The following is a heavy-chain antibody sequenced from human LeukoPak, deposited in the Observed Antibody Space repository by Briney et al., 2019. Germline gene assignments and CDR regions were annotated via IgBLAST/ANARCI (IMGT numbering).Heavy chain of an antibody. CDR2: INPNSGGT. Sequence: ASVKVSCKASGYTFTNYGISWVRQPPGQGIEWMGCINPNSGGTNYAQKFQGRVTMTRATSISTAYMELSRLRSDDTAVYYCARDHCSGGSCYGFFDYWGQGTLVTVSS. V-gene: IGHV1-2*02. CDR3: ARDHCSGGSCYGFFDY. J-gene: IGHJ4*02. D-gene: IGHD2-15*01. CDR1: GYTFTNYG.